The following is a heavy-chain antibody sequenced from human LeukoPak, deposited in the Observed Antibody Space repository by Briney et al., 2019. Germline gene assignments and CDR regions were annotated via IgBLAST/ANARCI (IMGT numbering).Heavy chain of an antibody. CDR2: INHSGST. D-gene: IGHD6-6*01. CDR3: ARGTDIRVYYFDY. V-gene: IGHV4-34*01. J-gene: IGHJ4*02. CDR1: GGSFSGYY. Sequence: SETLSLTCAVYGGSFSGYYWSWIRQPPGKGLEWIGEINHSGSTNYNPSLKSRVTISVDTSKNQFSLKLSSVTAADTAVYYCARGTDIRVYYFDYGGQGTLVTVSS.